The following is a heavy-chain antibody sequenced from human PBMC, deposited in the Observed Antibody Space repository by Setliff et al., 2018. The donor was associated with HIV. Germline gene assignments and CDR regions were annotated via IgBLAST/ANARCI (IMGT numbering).Heavy chain of an antibody. J-gene: IGHJ4*02. V-gene: IGHV4-39*01. Sequence: SETLSLTCTVSGGSISSSGPGYYWGWVRQVPGGGLEWIGSVYYSGSAYYNPSLKSRVTIALDTYKNQLSLRLTSMTAADTAVYYCARSQPDTIFGVVIFDYWGQGKMVTVSS. D-gene: IGHD3-3*01. CDR3: ARSQPDTIFGVVIFDY. CDR2: VYYSGSA. CDR1: GGSISSSGPGYY.